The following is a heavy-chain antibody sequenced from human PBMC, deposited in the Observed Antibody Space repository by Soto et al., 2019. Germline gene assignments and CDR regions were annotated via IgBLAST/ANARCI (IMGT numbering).Heavy chain of an antibody. Sequence: SETLSLTCTVSGGSISTGGYYWSCIRQHPGKGPGGIGYIHYSRRTYYNPSLKRRVTISVDTSKNQFSLKLSSVTAADRDVCYCARDGRYCSGTSCALRYNYYGMGVWGQGTRVTISS. CDR2: IHYSRRT. J-gene: IGHJ6*02. CDR1: GGSISTGGYY. CDR3: ARDGRYCSGTSCALRYNYYGMGV. V-gene: IGHV4-31*03. D-gene: IGHD2-2*01.